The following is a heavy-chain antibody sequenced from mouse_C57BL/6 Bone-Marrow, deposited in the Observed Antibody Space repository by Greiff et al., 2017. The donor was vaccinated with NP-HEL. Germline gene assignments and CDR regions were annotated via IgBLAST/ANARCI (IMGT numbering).Heavy chain of an antibody. D-gene: IGHD2-2*01. V-gene: IGHV3-8*01. Sequence: EVQLVESGPGLAKPSQTLPLTCSVTGYSITSDYWNWIRKFPGNKLEYMGYISYSGSTYYNPSLKSRISITRDTSKNQYYLQLNSVTTEDTATYYCARSPLWLRRNYYAMDYWGQGTSVTVSS. CDR2: ISYSGST. J-gene: IGHJ4*01. CDR1: GYSITSDY. CDR3: ARSPLWLRRNYYAMDY.